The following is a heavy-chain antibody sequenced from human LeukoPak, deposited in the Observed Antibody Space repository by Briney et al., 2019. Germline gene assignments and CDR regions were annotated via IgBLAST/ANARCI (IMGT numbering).Heavy chain of an antibody. Sequence: GGSLRLSCAASGFTFSSYGMHWVRQAPGKGLEWVAVIRYDESNEYYADSVKGRFTISRDKSKNMLYLQMNSLKTEDTALYYCTRDSGTYNWFDPWGQGTLVTVSS. J-gene: IGHJ5*02. V-gene: IGHV3-33*01. CDR1: GFTFSSYG. CDR3: TRDSGTYNWFDP. D-gene: IGHD1-26*01. CDR2: IRYDESNE.